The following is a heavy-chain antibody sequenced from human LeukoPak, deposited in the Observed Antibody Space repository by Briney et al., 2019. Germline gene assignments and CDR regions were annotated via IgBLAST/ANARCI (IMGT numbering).Heavy chain of an antibody. D-gene: IGHD3-16*01. CDR1: GFTFSDYY. Sequence: GGSLRLSCAASGFTFSDYYMTWIRQAPGKGLEWISYISGSGNKIYYVDSLKGRITISRDNAKNSLYLQMNSLRAEDTAVYYCARTYAYDATGDRGHWGQGTLVTVSS. J-gene: IGHJ4*02. CDR2: ISGSGNKI. V-gene: IGHV3-11*04. CDR3: ARTYAYDATGDRGH.